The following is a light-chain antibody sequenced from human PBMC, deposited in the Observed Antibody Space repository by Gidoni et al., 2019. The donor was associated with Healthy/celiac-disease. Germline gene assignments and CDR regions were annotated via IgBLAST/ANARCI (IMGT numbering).Light chain of an antibody. CDR3: SSYAGSTV. V-gene: IGLV2-8*01. CDR2: EVS. J-gene: IGLJ2*01. CDR1: SSDVGGYNY. Sequence: QSALTQPPSASGSPGQSVTISCTGTSSDVGGYNYFAWYQQHPGKAPKLMIYEVSKRPSGVPDRFSGSKSGNTASLTVSGLQAEDEADYYCSSYAGSTVFGGGTKLTVL.